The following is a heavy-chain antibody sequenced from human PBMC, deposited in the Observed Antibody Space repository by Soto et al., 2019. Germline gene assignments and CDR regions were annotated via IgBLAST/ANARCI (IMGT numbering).Heavy chain of an antibody. V-gene: IGHV3-53*01. CDR2: INDCGWT. CDR3: ARESRDSSGYFSIDY. D-gene: IGHD3-22*01. J-gene: IGHJ4*02. CDR1: EFTVSSNY. Sequence: GGSLRLSCAASEFTVSSNYMTWVRQAPGKGLEWVSVINDCGWTAYADSVKGRFTISRDNSNNTVYLQMNSLRAEDTAVYYCARESRDSSGYFSIDYWGQGTLVTVSS.